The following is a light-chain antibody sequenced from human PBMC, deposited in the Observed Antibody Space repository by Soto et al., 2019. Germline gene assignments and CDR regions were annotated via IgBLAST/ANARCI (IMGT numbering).Light chain of an antibody. CDR1: QSVNSN. V-gene: IGKV3-15*01. Sequence: EIVMTQSPATLSVSPGERATLSCRASQSVNSNYLAWYQQKPGQAPRLLIYGASTRATGIPARFSGSGSGTEFTLTISSLQSEDFAVYYCQQYNNWPITFGQGTRLEI. CDR3: QQYNNWPIT. CDR2: GAS. J-gene: IGKJ5*01.